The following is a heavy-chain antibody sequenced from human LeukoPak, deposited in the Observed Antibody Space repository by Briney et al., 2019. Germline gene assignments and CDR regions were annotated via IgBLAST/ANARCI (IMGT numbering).Heavy chain of an antibody. Sequence: GGSLRLSCAASGFTFSSYWMSWVRQAPGKGLEWVANINKDGGEKYYVDSVKGRFTISRDNAKNSLYLQMNSLRADDTAVYYCAKDVEVFYVLTDFSPYGMDVWGQGTTVTVSS. CDR3: AKDVEVFYVLTDFSPYGMDV. CDR2: INKDGGEK. J-gene: IGHJ6*02. V-gene: IGHV3-7*03. D-gene: IGHD2/OR15-2a*01. CDR1: GFTFSSYW.